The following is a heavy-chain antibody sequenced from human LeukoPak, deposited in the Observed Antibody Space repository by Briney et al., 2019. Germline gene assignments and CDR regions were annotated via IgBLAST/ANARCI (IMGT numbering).Heavy chain of an antibody. D-gene: IGHD3-16*02. J-gene: IGHJ5*02. V-gene: IGHV1-18*01. Sequence: ASVKVSCKASGYTFTSYGISWVRQAPGQGLEWMGWISAYNGNTNYAQKLQGRVTMTTDTSTSTAYMELRSLRSDDTAVYYCARGRNLYDYVWGSYRPPYNWFDPWGQGTLVTVSS. CDR1: GYTFTSYG. CDR3: ARGRNLYDYVWGSYRPPYNWFDP. CDR2: ISAYNGNT.